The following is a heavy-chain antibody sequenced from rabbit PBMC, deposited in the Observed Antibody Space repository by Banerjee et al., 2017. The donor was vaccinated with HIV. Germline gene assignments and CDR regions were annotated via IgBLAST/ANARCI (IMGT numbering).Heavy chain of an antibody. D-gene: IGHD4-1*01. J-gene: IGHJ4*01. CDR3: GRHASSSGWGGDL. Sequence: QEQLKETGGGLVQPGGSLTLSCKASGFSFSNKYVMCWVRQAPGKGLEWIACINTSSGNTVYASWAKGRFTISKTSSTTVTLQMTSLTAADTATYFCGRHASSSGWGGDLWGPGTLVTVS. CDR2: INTSSGNT. CDR1: GFSFSNKYV. V-gene: IGHV1S45*01.